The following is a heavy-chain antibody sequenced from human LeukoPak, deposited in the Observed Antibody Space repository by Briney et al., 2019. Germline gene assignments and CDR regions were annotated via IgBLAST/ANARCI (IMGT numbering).Heavy chain of an antibody. Sequence: PGGSLRLSCAASGYTFSDFSVNWVRQAPGKGLEWVSSISVRSNYRYYADSVRGRFTISRDDARDSLFLQMNSLRAEDTAVYFCVRLRRNSDRSGYYYYYDYWGPGSLVTVSS. CDR1: GYTFSDFS. CDR2: ISVRSNYR. CDR3: VRLRRNSDRSGYYYYYDY. J-gene: IGHJ4*02. D-gene: IGHD3-22*01. V-gene: IGHV3-21*01.